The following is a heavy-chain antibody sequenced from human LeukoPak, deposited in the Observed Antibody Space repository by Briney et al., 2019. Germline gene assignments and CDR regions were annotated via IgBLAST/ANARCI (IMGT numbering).Heavy chain of an antibody. CDR2: ISSSSSYI. Sequence: GGSLRPSCAASGFTFSSYSMNWVRQAPGKGLEWVSSISSSSSYIYYADSVKGRFTISRDNAKNSLYLQMNSLRAEDTAVYYCAREPRDTAMVTLVHMDVWGKGTTVTVSS. CDR1: GFTFSSYS. J-gene: IGHJ6*03. D-gene: IGHD5-18*01. CDR3: AREPRDTAMVTLVHMDV. V-gene: IGHV3-21*01.